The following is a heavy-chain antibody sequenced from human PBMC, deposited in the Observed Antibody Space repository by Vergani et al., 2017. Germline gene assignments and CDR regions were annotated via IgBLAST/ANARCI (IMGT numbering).Heavy chain of an antibody. V-gene: IGHV4-30-4*08. D-gene: IGHD3-10*01. CDR1: GGSISSGDYY. CDR2: IYYSGST. CDR3: ARAGMVRGVMGWFDP. J-gene: IGHJ5*02. Sequence: QVQLQESGPGLVKPSQTLSLTCTVSGGSISSGDYYWSWIRQPPGKGLEWIGYIYYSGSTYYNPSLKSRVTISVDTSKNQLSLKLSSVTAADTAVYYCARAGMVRGVMGWFDPWGQGTLVTVSS.